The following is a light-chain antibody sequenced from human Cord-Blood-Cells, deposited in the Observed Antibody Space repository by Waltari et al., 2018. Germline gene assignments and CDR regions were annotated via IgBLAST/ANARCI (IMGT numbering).Light chain of an antibody. Sequence: QSALTQPASVSGSPGQSITISCTGNSSDVGSSNLGSWYQQHPGKAPKLMIHEGSKRPSGVSNRFSGSKSGNTASLTISGLQAEDEADYYCCSYAGSSTYVFGTGTKVTVL. V-gene: IGLV2-23*01. CDR3: CSYAGSSTYV. J-gene: IGLJ1*01. CDR2: EGS. CDR1: SSDVGSSNL.